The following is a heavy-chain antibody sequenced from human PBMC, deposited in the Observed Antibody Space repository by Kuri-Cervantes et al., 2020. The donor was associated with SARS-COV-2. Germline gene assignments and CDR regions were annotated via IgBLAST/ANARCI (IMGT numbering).Heavy chain of an antibody. CDR1: AFTFSSCS. V-gene: IGHV3-48*01. CDR2: ITSTSTK. J-gene: IGHJ6*03. CDR3: ARGEALYYYMDV. Sequence: GGSLRLSCAASAFTFSSCSMNRVRQAPGKGLEWVSYITSTSTKYYAGSVKGRFTISRDNSKNTLYLQMNGLRAEDTAVYYCARGEALYYYMDVWGKGTTVTVSS.